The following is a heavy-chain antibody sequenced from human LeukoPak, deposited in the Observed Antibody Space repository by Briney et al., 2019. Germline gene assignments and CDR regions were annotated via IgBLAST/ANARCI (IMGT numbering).Heavy chain of an antibody. CDR3: ARTSRYDSSGYHFDP. Sequence: SETLSLTCTVSGYSISSGYYWGWIRQPPGKGLEWIGSIYHSGSTYYNPSLKSRVTISVDTSKNQFSLKLSSVTAAGTAVYYCARTSRYDSSGYHFDPWGQGTLVTVSS. CDR2: IYHSGST. J-gene: IGHJ5*02. CDR1: GYSISSGYY. V-gene: IGHV4-38-2*02. D-gene: IGHD3-22*01.